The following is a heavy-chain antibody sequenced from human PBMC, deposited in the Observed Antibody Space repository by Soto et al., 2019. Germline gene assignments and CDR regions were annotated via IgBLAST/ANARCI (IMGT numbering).Heavy chain of an antibody. J-gene: IGHJ5*02. CDR1: GFTFSSYG. D-gene: IGHD3-16*01. CDR3: ARMAGRGKFDP. CDR2: IWYDGSNK. Sequence: GSLRLSCAASGFTFSSYGMHWVRQAPGKGLEWVAVIWYDGSNKYYADSVKGRFTISRDNSKNTLYLQMNSLRAEDTAVYYCARMAGRGKFDPWGQGTLVTVSS. V-gene: IGHV3-33*01.